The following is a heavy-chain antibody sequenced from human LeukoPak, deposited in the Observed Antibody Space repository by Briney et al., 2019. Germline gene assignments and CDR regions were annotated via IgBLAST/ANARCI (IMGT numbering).Heavy chain of an antibody. J-gene: IGHJ3*02. V-gene: IGHV1-69*13. CDR3: ARDRGAAGKILALGAFDI. CDR1: GGTFSSYA. D-gene: IGHD3-10*01. CDR2: IISIFGTA. Sequence: SVKVSCKASGGTFSSYAISWVRQAPGQGLEWMGGIISIFGTANYAQKFQGRVTITADESTSTAYMELSSLRSEDTAVYYCARDRGAAGKILALGAFDIWGQGTMVTVSS.